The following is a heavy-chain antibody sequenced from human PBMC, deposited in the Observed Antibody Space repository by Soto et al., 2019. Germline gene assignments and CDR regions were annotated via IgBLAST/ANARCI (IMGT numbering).Heavy chain of an antibody. CDR2: ISGSADST. CDR3: AKTRGAMIYAISVYGMDV. D-gene: IGHD2-8*01. V-gene: IGHV3-23*01. J-gene: IGHJ6*02. Sequence: VQLLESGGGLVQPGGSLRLSCAASGFTFSSFALNWVRQAPGKGLEWVSIISGSADSTFYADSVKGRFTISRDNSKNMLYLPINSLRAEDTAVYYCAKTRGAMIYAISVYGMDVWGQGTTVTVSS. CDR1: GFTFSSFA.